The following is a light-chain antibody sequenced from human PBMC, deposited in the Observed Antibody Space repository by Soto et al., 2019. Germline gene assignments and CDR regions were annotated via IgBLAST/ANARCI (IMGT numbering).Light chain of an antibody. CDR1: QSVSSSY. CDR3: QQYDTSIWAYT. Sequence: EVVLTQSPVTLSLSPGERATLSCRASQSVSSSYLAWYQQKPGQAPRLLIYGASSRATGIPDRFSGSGSGTDCTITSSRLEPDDFAVYYCQQYDTSIWAYTFGQGTKLEIK. J-gene: IGKJ2*01. CDR2: GAS. V-gene: IGKV3-20*01.